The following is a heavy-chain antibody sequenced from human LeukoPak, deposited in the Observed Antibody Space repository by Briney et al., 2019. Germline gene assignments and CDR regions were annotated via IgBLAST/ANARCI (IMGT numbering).Heavy chain of an antibody. CDR1: GFTFSDYY. J-gene: IGHJ6*02. V-gene: IGHV3-11*01. D-gene: IGHD2-2*01. Sequence: GGSLRLSCAASGFTFSDYYMSWIRQAPGKGLEWVSYIGSSGSTIYYADSVKGRFTISRDNAKNSLYLQMNSLRAEDTAVYYCARATGAFVPAASGGGVDVWGQGTTVTVSS. CDR3: ARATGAFVPAASGGGVDV. CDR2: IGSSGSTI.